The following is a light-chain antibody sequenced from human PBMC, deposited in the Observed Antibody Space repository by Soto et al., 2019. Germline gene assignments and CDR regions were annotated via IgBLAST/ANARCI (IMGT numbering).Light chain of an antibody. CDR2: DAS. CDR1: QSISSW. Sequence: DIQMTQSPSTLSASVGDRVTISLLASQSISSWLAWYQQKPGKAPKLLIYDASSLESGVPSRFSGSGSGTEFTLTISSLQPDDFATYYCQQYNSSPWTFGQGTKVDIK. J-gene: IGKJ1*01. CDR3: QQYNSSPWT. V-gene: IGKV1-5*01.